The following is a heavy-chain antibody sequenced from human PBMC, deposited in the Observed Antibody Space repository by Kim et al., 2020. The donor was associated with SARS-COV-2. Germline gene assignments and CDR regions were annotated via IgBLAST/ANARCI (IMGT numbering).Heavy chain of an antibody. V-gene: IGHV3-23*01. Sequence: GGSLRLSCAASGFTFSSYAMTWVRQAPGKGLEWVSVSGSGSAGNTYYADSVKGRFTISRDNSKNTLYLQMNSLRDEDTAVYYCAKIGAGAPSLFDFWGRG. J-gene: IGHJ4*02. CDR2: SGSGSAGNT. CDR3: AKIGAGAPSLFDF. D-gene: IGHD3-10*01. CDR1: GFTFSSYA.